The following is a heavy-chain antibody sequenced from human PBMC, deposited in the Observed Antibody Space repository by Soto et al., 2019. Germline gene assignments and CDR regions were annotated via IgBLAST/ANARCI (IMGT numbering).Heavy chain of an antibody. D-gene: IGHD6-13*01. V-gene: IGHV1-2*02. J-gene: IGHJ3*02. CDR1: GYTFTGYY. CDR3: ARDGELAAAGTVGAFDI. CDR2: INPNSGGT. Sequence: QVQLVQSGAEVKKPGASVKVSCKASGYTFTGYYMHWVRQAPGQGLEWMGWINPNSGGTNYAQKFQGRVNMTRDTSISTAYMELSRLRSDDTAVYYCARDGELAAAGTVGAFDIWGQGTMVTVSS.